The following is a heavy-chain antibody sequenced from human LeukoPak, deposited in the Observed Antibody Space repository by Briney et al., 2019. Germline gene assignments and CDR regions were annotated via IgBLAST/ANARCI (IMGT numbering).Heavy chain of an antibody. D-gene: IGHD3-16*01. CDR3: ARAKRLGGNYYFDY. CDR2: MNPDSGNT. J-gene: IGHJ4*02. CDR1: GSTFTSYD. Sequence: ASVKVSCKASGSTFTSYDINWVRQATGQGLEWMGWMNPDSGNTGYAQKFQGRVTMTRNTSTSTAYMELSSLRSEDTAVYYCARAKRLGGNYYFDYWGQGTLVAVSS. V-gene: IGHV1-8*01.